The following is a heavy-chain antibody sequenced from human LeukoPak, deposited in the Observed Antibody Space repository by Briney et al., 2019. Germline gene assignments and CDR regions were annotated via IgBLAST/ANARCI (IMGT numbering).Heavy chain of an antibody. J-gene: IGHJ4*02. V-gene: IGHV3-23*01. CDR2: ISGSGGST. D-gene: IGHD2-8*01. CDR1: GFTFSSYA. CDR3: AKDQIVLMVCAPFDY. Sequence: PGGSLRLSCAASGFTFSSYAMSWVRQAPGKGLEWVSAISGSGGSTYYADSVKGRFTISRDNSKNTLYLQMNSLRAEDTAVYYCAKDQIVLMVCAPFDYWGQGTLVTVSS.